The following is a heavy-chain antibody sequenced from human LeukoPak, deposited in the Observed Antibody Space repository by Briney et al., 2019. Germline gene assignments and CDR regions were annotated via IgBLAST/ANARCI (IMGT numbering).Heavy chain of an antibody. CDR1: GGSISSYY. CDR3: ARQVVAARGYFQH. D-gene: IGHD2-15*01. J-gene: IGHJ1*01. CDR2: IYYSGST. V-gene: IGHV4-59*01. Sequence: PSETLSLTCTVSGGSISSYYWSWIRQPPGKGLEWIGYIYYSGSTNYNPSLKSRVTISVDTSKNQFFLKLSSVTAADTAVYYCARQVVAARGYFQHWGQGTLVTVSS.